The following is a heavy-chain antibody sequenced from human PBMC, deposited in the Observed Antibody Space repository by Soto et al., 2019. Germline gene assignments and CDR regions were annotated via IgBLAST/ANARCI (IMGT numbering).Heavy chain of an antibody. CDR2: ISSSSSYI. J-gene: IGHJ6*02. CDR1: GFTFSSYS. CDR3: ARVAYYDFWSGYLAAYYYYGMDV. V-gene: IGHV3-21*01. D-gene: IGHD3-3*01. Sequence: GGSLRLSCAASGFTFSSYSMNWVRQAPGKGLEWVSSISSSSSYIYYADSVKGRFTISRDNAKNSLYLQMNSLRAEDTAVYYCARVAYYDFWSGYLAAYYYYGMDVWGQGTRVTVSS.